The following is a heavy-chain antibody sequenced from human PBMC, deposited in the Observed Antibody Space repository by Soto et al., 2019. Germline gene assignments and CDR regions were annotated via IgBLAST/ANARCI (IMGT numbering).Heavy chain of an antibody. V-gene: IGHV1-58*01. CDR1: GFTFTSSA. CDR2: IVVGSGNT. J-gene: IGHJ6*02. Sequence: SVKVSCKASGFTFTSSAVQWVRQARGQRLEWIGWIVVGSGNTNYAQKFQERVTITRDMSTSTAYMELSSLRSEDTAVYYCAAAHYDFWSGPAAYYYGMDFWGQGTTVTV. CDR3: AAAHYDFWSGPAAYYYGMDF. D-gene: IGHD3-3*01.